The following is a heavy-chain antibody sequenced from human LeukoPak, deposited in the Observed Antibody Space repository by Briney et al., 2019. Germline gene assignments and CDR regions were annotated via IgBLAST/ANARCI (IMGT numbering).Heavy chain of an antibody. V-gene: IGHV4-34*01. CDR1: GGSFSGYY. CDR2: INHSGST. D-gene: IGHD4-17*01. J-gene: IGHJ4*02. Sequence: KASETLSLTCAVYGGSFSGYYWSWIRQPPGKGLGWIGEINHSGSTNYNPSLKSRVTISVDTSKNQFSLKLSSVTAADTAVYYCARFPPYYGDGGYWGQGTLVTVSS. CDR3: ARFPPYYGDGGY.